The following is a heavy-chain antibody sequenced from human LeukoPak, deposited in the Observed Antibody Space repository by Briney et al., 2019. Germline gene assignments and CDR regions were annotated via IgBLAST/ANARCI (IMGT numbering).Heavy chain of an antibody. V-gene: IGHV1-69*04. CDR2: IIPILGIA. D-gene: IGHD3-22*01. CDR1: GGTFSSYA. Sequence: SVKVSCKASGGTFSSYAISWVRQAPGQGLEWMGRIIPILGIANYAQKFQGRVTITADKSTSTAYLELSSLRSEDTAVYYCARDYYDSSGYYLSWSDPWGQGTLVTVSS. J-gene: IGHJ5*02. CDR3: ARDYYDSSGYYLSWSDP.